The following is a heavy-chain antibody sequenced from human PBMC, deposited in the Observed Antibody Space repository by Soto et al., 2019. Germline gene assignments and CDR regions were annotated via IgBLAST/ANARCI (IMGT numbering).Heavy chain of an antibody. CDR3: ARLSRDHSAFFSYGMDA. Sequence: GGSLRLSCAASGFTFSSYSMNWVRQAPGKGLEWVSSISSSSSYIYYADSVKGRFTISRDNAKNSLYLQMNSLRAGDTAVYYCARLSRDHSAFFSYGMDAWGQGTTVTVSS. J-gene: IGHJ6*02. D-gene: IGHD2-15*01. CDR1: GFTFSSYS. CDR2: ISSSSSYI. V-gene: IGHV3-21*01.